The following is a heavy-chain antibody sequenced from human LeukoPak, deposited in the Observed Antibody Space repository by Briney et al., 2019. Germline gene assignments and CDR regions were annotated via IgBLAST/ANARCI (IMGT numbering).Heavy chain of an antibody. CDR2: ISWNSGYI. CDR1: GFTFDDYA. Sequence: GESLRLSCAASGFTFDDYAMHWVRQAPGKGLEWVSGISWNSGYIGYEDSVKGRFTISRDNAKNSLYLQMNSLRAEDTALYYCAKGSYGSGSYVDYWGQGTLITVSS. CDR3: AKGSYGSGSYVDY. V-gene: IGHV3-9*01. J-gene: IGHJ4*02. D-gene: IGHD3-10*01.